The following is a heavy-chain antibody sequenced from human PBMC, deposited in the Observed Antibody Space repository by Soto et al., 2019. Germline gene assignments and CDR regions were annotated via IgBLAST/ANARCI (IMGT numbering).Heavy chain of an antibody. Sequence: ASVKVSCKASGYTFTSYDIYWVRQATGQGLEWMGWMNPNTGNSGYAQKFQGRVTMTSDTSISTAHMELSSLRSEDTAVYYCARRAETNGWNGFGADKYYFDFWGQGNXVTVSS. CDR3: ARRAETNGWNGFGADKYYFDF. V-gene: IGHV1-8*01. CDR1: GYTFTSYD. D-gene: IGHD1-1*01. CDR2: MNPNTGNS. J-gene: IGHJ4*02.